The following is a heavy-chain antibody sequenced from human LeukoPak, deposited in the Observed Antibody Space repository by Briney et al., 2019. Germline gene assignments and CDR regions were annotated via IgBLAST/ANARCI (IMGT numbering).Heavy chain of an antibody. V-gene: IGHV3-23*01. CDR2: TSSSDAGT. CDR3: AKDGGYYYTAAYDAFDI. D-gene: IGHD3-22*01. Sequence: GGSLRLSCAASGFTFSSYAMSWVRQAPGKGLEWVSATSSSDAGTYYAESVRGRFTISRDNAKNSLYLQMNSLRAEDTAVYYCAKDGGYYYTAAYDAFDIWGQGTMVTVSS. J-gene: IGHJ3*02. CDR1: GFTFSSYA.